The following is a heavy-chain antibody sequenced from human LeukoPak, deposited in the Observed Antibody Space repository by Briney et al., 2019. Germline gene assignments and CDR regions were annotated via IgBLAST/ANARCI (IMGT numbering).Heavy chain of an antibody. V-gene: IGHV3-23*01. J-gene: IGHJ4*02. CDR2: ISGSGGST. D-gene: IGHD3-22*01. CDR1: GFTFSSYA. Sequence: GGSLRLSCAASGFTFSSYAMSWVRQAPGKGLEWVSAISGSGGSTYYADSVKGRFTISRDNSKNTLYLQMNSLRAEDTAVYYCAKDGLGYYDSSGCDYWGQGTLVTVSS. CDR3: AKDGLGYYDSSGCDY.